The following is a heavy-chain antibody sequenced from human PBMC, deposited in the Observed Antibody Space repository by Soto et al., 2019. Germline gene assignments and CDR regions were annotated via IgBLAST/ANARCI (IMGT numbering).Heavy chain of an antibody. CDR2: FGGTDGCT. Sequence: EVQVLESGGGLVQPGGSLRLSCVGSGFTFSLYAMSWVRQAPGKGLEWVSTFGGTDGCTYYADSVKGRFTISRDNSKNTVNLQMNSLSADDTAAYYSTSGACPASWGQGTLVTVSS. D-gene: IGHD2-21*02. V-gene: IGHV3-23*01. J-gene: IGHJ4*02. CDR3: TSGACPAS. CDR1: GFTFSLYA.